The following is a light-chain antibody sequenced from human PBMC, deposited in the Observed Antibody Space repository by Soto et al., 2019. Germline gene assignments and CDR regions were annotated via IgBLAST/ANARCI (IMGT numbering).Light chain of an antibody. J-gene: IGKJ1*01. Sequence: DLQMTQSPSTLSASVGDRVTITCRASQSISNWLAWYQQKPGKAPKLLIHKASTLESGVPSRFSGSGSGTEFILTISSLQPDDFAPYYCQQVNNYSWTFGQGTKVEIK. CDR1: QSISNW. CDR2: KAS. V-gene: IGKV1-5*03. CDR3: QQVNNYSWT.